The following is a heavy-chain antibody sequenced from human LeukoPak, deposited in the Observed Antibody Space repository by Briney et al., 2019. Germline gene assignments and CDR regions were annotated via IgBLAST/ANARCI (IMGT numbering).Heavy chain of an antibody. Sequence: ASVKVSCKASGYTFTGYYMHWVRQAPGQGLEWMGWINPNSGGTDYAQKFQGRVTMTRDTSISTAYMELSRLRSDDTAVYYCARDPGGWLNWFDPWGQGTLVTVSS. V-gene: IGHV1-2*02. CDR1: GYTFTGYY. J-gene: IGHJ5*02. CDR3: ARDPGGWLNWFDP. D-gene: IGHD5-12*01. CDR2: INPNSGGT.